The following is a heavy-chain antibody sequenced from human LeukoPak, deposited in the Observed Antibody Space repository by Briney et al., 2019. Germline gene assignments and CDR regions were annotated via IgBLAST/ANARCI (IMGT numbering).Heavy chain of an antibody. D-gene: IGHD3-22*01. CDR1: GGTFSSYA. CDR3: ARGPPYYYDSSGYPLEQ. J-gene: IGHJ1*01. V-gene: IGHV1-69*13. CDR2: IIPIFGTA. Sequence: ASVKVSCKASGGTFSSYAISWVRQAPGQGLEWMGGIIPIFGTANYAQKFQGRVTITADESTSTAYMELSSLRSEDTAVYYRARGPPYYYDSSGYPLEQWGQGTLVTVSS.